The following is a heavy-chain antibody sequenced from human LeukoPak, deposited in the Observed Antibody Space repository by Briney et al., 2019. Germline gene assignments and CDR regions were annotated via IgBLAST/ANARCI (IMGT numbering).Heavy chain of an antibody. CDR3: AKDAGYDSSGYSSYYYYYMDV. D-gene: IGHD3-22*01. J-gene: IGHJ6*03. CDR2: IRYDGSNK. Sequence: GGSLRLSCAASGFTFSSYSMNWVRQAPGKGLEWVAFIRYDGSNKYYADSVKGRFTISRDNSKNTLYLQMNSLRAEDTAVYYCAKDAGYDSSGYSSYYYYYMDVWGKGTTATISS. V-gene: IGHV3-30*02. CDR1: GFTFSSYS.